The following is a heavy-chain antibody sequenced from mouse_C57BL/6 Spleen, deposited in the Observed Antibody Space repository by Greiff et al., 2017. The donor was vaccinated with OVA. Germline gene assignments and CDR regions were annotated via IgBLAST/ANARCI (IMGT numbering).Heavy chain of an antibody. V-gene: IGHV1-62-2*01. Sequence: VNVVESGAELVKPGASVKLSCKASGYTFTEYTIHWVKQRSGQGLEWIGWFYPGSGSIKYNEKFKDKATLTADKSSSTVYMELSRLTSEDSAVYFCARHEDKGFYSVGYFDYWGQGTTLTVSS. D-gene: IGHD2-1*01. CDR1: GYTFTEYT. CDR3: ARHEDKGFYSVGYFDY. J-gene: IGHJ2*01. CDR2: FYPGSGSI.